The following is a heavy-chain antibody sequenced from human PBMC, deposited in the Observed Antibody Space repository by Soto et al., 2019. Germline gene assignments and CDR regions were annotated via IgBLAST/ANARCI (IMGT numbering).Heavy chain of an antibody. CDR2: ISGSGGST. J-gene: IGHJ4*02. CDR1: GFTFSSYA. D-gene: IGHD2-15*01. CDR3: ATKDIVVVVAATPVPFEY. V-gene: IGHV3-23*01. Sequence: PGGSLRLSCAASGFTFSSYAMSWVRQAPGKGLEWVSAISGSGGSTYYADSVKGRFTISRDNSKNTLYLQMNSLRAEDTAVYYCATKDIVVVVAATPVPFEYWGQGTLVTVSS.